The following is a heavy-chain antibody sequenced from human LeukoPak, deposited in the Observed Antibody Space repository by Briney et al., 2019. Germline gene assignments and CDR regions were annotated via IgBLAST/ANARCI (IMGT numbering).Heavy chain of an antibody. CDR3: AREERADYDFWSGYADNWYFDF. CDR2: IYYSGST. Sequence: SETLSLTCTVSGGSLSSYYWNWIRQPPGKGLEWIGYIYYSGSTNYNPSLKSRVTISADTSKNQFSLKLSSVTAADTAVYYCAREERADYDFWSGYADNWYFDFWGRGTLVTVSS. CDR1: GGSLSSYY. V-gene: IGHV4-59*12. J-gene: IGHJ2*01. D-gene: IGHD3-3*01.